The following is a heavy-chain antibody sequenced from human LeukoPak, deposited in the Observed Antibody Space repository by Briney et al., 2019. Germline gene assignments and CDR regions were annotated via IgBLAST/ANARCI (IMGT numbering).Heavy chain of an antibody. Sequence: GGSLRLSCAASGFTFSSYSMNWVRQAPGKGLEWVSCISSSSTTIYYADSVRGRFTVSRDNAKHSLYLQMNSLKAEDTAVYYCAREGSGSYDWGQGTLVTVSS. CDR1: GFTFSSYS. J-gene: IGHJ4*02. V-gene: IGHV3-48*04. CDR3: AREGSGSYD. D-gene: IGHD1-26*01. CDR2: ISSSSTTI.